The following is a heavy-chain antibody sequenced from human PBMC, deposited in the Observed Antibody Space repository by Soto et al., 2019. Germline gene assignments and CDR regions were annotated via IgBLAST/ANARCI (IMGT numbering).Heavy chain of an antibody. V-gene: IGHV4-34*01. Sequence: SETLSLTCAVYGGSFSGYYWSWIRQPPGKGREWIGEINHSGSTNYNLSLKSRVTISVYPSKTQFSLKLSSVPAADTAVYYCARERPRVRMIVTGGYFDYWGQGTLVTASS. CDR2: INHSGST. J-gene: IGHJ4*02. CDR3: ARERPRVRMIVTGGYFDY. CDR1: GGSFSGYY. D-gene: IGHD3-22*01.